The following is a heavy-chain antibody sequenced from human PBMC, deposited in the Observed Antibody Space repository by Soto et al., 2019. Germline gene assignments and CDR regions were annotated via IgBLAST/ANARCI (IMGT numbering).Heavy chain of an antibody. J-gene: IGHJ4*02. V-gene: IGHV3-30*18. Sequence: GGSLRLSCAASGFTFSAYGMHWVRQSPGKGLEWVAVTSNDGSDEYYADSVKGRFTIFRDNSKNTVDLQMNNVRGEDTAKYFCAKNQHPGENWNILDYWGQGTLVTVSS. CDR3: AKNQHPGENWNILDY. CDR1: GFTFSAYG. CDR2: TSNDGSDE. D-gene: IGHD1-1*01.